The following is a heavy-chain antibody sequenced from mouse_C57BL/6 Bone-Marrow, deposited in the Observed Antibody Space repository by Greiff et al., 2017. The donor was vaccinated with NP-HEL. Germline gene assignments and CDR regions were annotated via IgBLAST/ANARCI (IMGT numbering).Heavy chain of an antibody. J-gene: IGHJ4*01. V-gene: IGHV5-6*01. CDR1: GFTFSSYG. Sequence: EVQLVESGGDLVKPGGSLKLSCAASGFTFSSYGMSWVRQTPDKRLEWVATISSGGSYTYYPDSVKGRFTISRDNAKNTLYLLMSSLKSEDTAMYYCARITTVVGYYYAMDYWGKGTSVTVSS. CDR3: ARITTVVGYYYAMDY. CDR2: ISSGGSYT. D-gene: IGHD1-1*01.